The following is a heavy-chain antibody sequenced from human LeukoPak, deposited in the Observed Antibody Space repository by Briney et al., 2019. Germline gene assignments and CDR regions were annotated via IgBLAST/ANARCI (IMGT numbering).Heavy chain of an antibody. Sequence: GGSLRLSCAASGFTFSSLGMHWVRQAPGKGLEHVSTIGSDGDSTYYADSVKDRFTISRDNSKNALYLQMTSLRPEDSAVYFCVSPVFINYWGQGTLVTVSS. CDR3: VSPVFINY. J-gene: IGHJ4*01. CDR2: IGSDGDST. CDR1: GFTFSSLG. V-gene: IGHV3-64D*06. D-gene: IGHD1-14*01.